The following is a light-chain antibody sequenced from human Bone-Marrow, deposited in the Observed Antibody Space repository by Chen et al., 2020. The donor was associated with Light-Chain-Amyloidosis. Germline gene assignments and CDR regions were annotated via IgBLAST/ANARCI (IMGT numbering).Light chain of an antibody. CDR3: SSFTSSSSSV. CDR2: AVS. CDR1: SGDVGTYNY. Sequence: QSALTQPAYLSGSTGPSNTTSCTGTSGDVGTYNYVSWYQQHPGKAPKVMIYAVSNRPSGFSNRFSRSKSGNTASLTISGLQAEDEADYYCSSFTSSSSSVFGPGTKVTVL. J-gene: IGLJ1*01. V-gene: IGLV2-14*03.